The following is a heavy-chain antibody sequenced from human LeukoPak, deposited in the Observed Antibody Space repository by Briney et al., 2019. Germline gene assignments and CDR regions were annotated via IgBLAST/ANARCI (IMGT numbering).Heavy chain of an antibody. J-gene: IGHJ6*02. Sequence: SETLSLTCTVSGGSISNYYWSWIRQPPGKGLESIGYISYSGSTNYNPSLKSRVTILIDTSKNQFSLKLSSLTAADTAVYYCARDSYYYGLDVWGQGTTVTVSS. CDR3: ARDSYYYGLDV. V-gene: IGHV4-59*08. CDR1: GGSISNYY. CDR2: ISYSGST. D-gene: IGHD2-21*01.